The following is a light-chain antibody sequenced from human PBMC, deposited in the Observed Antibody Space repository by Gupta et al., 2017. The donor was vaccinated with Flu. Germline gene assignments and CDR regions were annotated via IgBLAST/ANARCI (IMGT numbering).Light chain of an antibody. CDR1: SSDVGGYEY. V-gene: IGLV2-14*01. J-gene: IGLJ3*02. CDR3: SSYTNTITVVV. CDR2: EVS. Sequence: IATSCTATSSDVGGYEYVSWYQHHPGQAPELMIFEVSRRPSRIPDRFSGSKSGTTATLTITGLQAEDEAYYYCSSYTNTITVVVFGGGTKLTVL.